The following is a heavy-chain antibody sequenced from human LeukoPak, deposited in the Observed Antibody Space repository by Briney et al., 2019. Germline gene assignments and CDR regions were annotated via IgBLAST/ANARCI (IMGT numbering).Heavy chain of an antibody. V-gene: IGHV4-34*01. D-gene: IGHD4-11*01. J-gene: IGHJ3*02. CDR2: INHSGST. Sequence: PSETLSLTCAVCGGSFSGYYWSWIRQPPGKRLEWIGEINHSGSTNYNPSLKSRVTISVDTSKNQFSLKLSSVTAADTAVYYCARGCLFLHKDAFDIWGQGTMVTVSS. CDR1: GGSFSGYY. CDR3: ARGCLFLHKDAFDI.